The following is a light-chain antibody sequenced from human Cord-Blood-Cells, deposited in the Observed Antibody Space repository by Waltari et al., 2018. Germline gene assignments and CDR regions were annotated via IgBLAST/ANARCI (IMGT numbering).Light chain of an antibody. CDR3: QQYDNRPPWT. V-gene: IGKV1-33*01. CDR2: DAS. Sequence: DIEMTQSPSSLSASEGDRVTITCQASQDISNYLNWYQQKPGKAPQLLIYDASNLETGVPSRFSGSGSGTDFTFTISSLQPEDIATYYCQQYDNRPPWTFGQGTKVEIK. J-gene: IGKJ1*01. CDR1: QDISNY.